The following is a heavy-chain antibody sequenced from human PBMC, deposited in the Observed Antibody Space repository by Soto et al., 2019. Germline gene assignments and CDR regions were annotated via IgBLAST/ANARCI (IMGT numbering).Heavy chain of an antibody. CDR3: ARGRGSSGFKAFDY. V-gene: IGHV4-34*01. Sequence: SETLSLTCAVYGGSFSGYYWSWIRQPPGKGLEWIGEINHSGSTNYNPSLKSRVTISVDTSKNQFSLKLSSVTAADTAVYYCARGRGSSGFKAFDYRGQGTLVTVSS. D-gene: IGHD6-19*01. CDR2: INHSGST. CDR1: GGSFSGYY. J-gene: IGHJ4*02.